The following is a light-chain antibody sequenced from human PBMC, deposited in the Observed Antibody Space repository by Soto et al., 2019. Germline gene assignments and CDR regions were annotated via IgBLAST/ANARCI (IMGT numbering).Light chain of an antibody. CDR1: SSDVGGYNF. V-gene: IGLV2-11*01. CDR2: DVS. CDR3: CSYVGSYTWV. Sequence: QSALTQPRSVSGSPGQSVTISCTGTSSDVGGYNFVSWYQQHPGKAPKLMIYDVSKRPSGVPDRFSGSKSGSTASLTISGLQAEDEADYYCCSYVGSYTWVFGTGTKLTVL. J-gene: IGLJ1*01.